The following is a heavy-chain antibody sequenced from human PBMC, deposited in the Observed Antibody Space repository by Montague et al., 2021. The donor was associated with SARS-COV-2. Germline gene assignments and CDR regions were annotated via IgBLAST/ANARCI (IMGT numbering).Heavy chain of an antibody. CDR3: ARAFDWLSTTRYWYFDL. Sequence: SQTLSLTYTVSGGSISSGDYYWSWIRQPPGKGLEWIGYIYYSGSTYYNPSLKSRVTISVDTSKNQFSLKLSSVTAADTAVYYCARAFDWLSTTRYWYFDLWGRGTLVTVSS. D-gene: IGHD3-9*01. CDR1: GGSISSGDYY. V-gene: IGHV4-30-4*01. CDR2: IYYSGST. J-gene: IGHJ2*01.